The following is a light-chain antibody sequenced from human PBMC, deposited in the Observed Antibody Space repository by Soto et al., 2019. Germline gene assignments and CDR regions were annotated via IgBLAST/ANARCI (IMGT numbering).Light chain of an antibody. J-gene: IGKJ1*01. Sequence: APQMTQSPSSLSASVGDRLTISCRASQGISNYLAWYQQRPGKXPKXXIFGATTLQSGVPSRFSASVSGPDCTLNIRSLQPEDGATYDGLQDYNYPWTFGQGTKVDIK. V-gene: IGKV1-6*01. CDR2: GAT. CDR3: LQDYNYPWT. CDR1: QGISNY.